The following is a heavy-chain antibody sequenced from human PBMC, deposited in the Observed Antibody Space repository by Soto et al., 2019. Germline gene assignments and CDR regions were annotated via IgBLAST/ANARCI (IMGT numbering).Heavy chain of an antibody. CDR1: GFTFDDYA. CDR3: AKDTYYDILTGDPSYGMDV. J-gene: IGHJ6*02. CDR2: ISWNSGSI. V-gene: IGHV3-9*01. D-gene: IGHD3-9*01. Sequence: GGSLRLSCAASGFTFDDYAMHWVRQAPGKGLEWVSGISWNSGSIGYADSVKGRFTISRDNAKNSLYLQMNSLRAEDTALYYCAKDTYYDILTGDPSYGMDVWGQGTTVTAP.